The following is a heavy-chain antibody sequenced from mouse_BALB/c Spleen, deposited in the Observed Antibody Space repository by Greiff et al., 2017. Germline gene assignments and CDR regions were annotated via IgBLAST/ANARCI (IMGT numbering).Heavy chain of an antibody. V-gene: IGHV1-55*01. CDR1: GYNFTSYW. CDR2: IYPGSGST. J-gene: IGHJ4*01. Sequence: VQLQQPGAELVKPGTSVKLSCKASGYNFTSYWINWVKLRPGQGLEWIGDIYPGSGSTNYNEKFKSKATLTVDTSSSTAYMQLSSLASEDSALYYCARRGSYYRYEDAMDYWGQGTSVTVSS. D-gene: IGHD2-14*01. CDR3: ARRGSYYRYEDAMDY.